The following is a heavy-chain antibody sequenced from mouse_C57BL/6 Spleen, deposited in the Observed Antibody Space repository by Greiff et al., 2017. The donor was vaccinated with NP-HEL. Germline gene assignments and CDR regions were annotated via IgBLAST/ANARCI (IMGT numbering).Heavy chain of an antibody. J-gene: IGHJ2*01. CDR3: ARSYDGYYPYYFDD. CDR2: INPSNGGT. CDR1: GYTFTSYW. D-gene: IGHD2-3*01. V-gene: IGHV1-53*01. Sequence: VQLQQPGTELVKPGASVKLSCKASGYTFTSYWMHWVKQRPGQGLEWIGNINPSNGGTNYNEKFKSKATLTVDKSSSTAYMQLSSLKSEDSAVYYRARSYDGYYPYYFDDWGQGTTLTVSS.